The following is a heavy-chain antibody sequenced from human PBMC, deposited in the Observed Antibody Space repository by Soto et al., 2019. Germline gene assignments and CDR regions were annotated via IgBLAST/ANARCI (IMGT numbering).Heavy chain of an antibody. D-gene: IGHD2-8*02. J-gene: IGHJ4*02. V-gene: IGHV3-30*18. CDR3: AKVPGTGVDY. Sequence: GGSLRLSCAASGFTFSSYGMHWVRQAPGKGLEWVAVISYDGSNKYYADSVKGRFTISRDNSKNTLYPQMNSLRAEDTAVYYCAKVPGTGVDYWGQGTLVTVSS. CDR1: GFTFSSYG. CDR2: ISYDGSNK.